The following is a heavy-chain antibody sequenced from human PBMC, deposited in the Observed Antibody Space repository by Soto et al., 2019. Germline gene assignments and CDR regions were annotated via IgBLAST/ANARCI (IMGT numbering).Heavy chain of an antibody. Sequence: QVQLEQSGAEVRQPASSVKVSCKTSGATFSSYAITWVRQAPGQGLEWMGGIVPTVDTSTYAQKFQGRVTITADKFTNTVYMELSSLRSDDTAVYYCVRVVAIPGYPDNWGQGTLVTVSS. D-gene: IGHD5-12*01. J-gene: IGHJ4*02. V-gene: IGHV1-69*14. CDR2: IVPTVDTS. CDR3: VRVVAIPGYPDN. CDR1: GATFSSYA.